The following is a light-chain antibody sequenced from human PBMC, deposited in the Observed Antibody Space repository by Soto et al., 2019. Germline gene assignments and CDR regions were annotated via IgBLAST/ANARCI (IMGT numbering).Light chain of an antibody. CDR1: QSVSSN. CDR2: GAS. J-gene: IGKJ1*01. CDR3: QQYGSSPWT. Sequence: EIVMTQSAAPLSVSAGDRATLSWRASQSVSSNLAWYQQKPGQAPRLLIYGASTRATGIPARFSGSGSGTEVTLTISRLEPEDFAVYYCQQYGSSPWTFGQGTKVDIK. V-gene: IGKV3-15*01.